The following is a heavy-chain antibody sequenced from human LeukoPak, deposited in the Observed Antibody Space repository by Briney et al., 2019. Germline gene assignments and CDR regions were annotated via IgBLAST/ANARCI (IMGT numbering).Heavy chain of an antibody. J-gene: IGHJ4*02. D-gene: IGHD5/OR15-5a*01. CDR2: ISSSSSYI. CDR1: GFTFSSYS. V-gene: IGHV3-21*01. Sequence: GGSLRLSCAASGFTFSSYSMNWVRQAPGKGLEWVSSISSSSSYIYYAGSVKGRFTISRDNAKNSLYLQMNSLRAEDTAVYYCARDGKRDSVYWGQGTLVTVSS. CDR3: ARDGKRDSVY.